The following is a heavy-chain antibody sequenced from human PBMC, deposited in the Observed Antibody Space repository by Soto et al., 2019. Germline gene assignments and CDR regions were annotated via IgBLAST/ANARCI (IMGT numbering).Heavy chain of an antibody. J-gene: IGHJ4*02. Sequence: SETLSLTCAVYGGSYSGYYWSWIRQPPGKGLEWIGEINHSGSTNYSPSLKSRVTISVDASKNQFSLKLSSVTAADTAVYYCARQPDVTKTTDYWGQGTLVTVSS. V-gene: IGHV4-34*01. D-gene: IGHD2-21*02. CDR3: ARQPDVTKTTDY. CDR2: INHSGST. CDR1: GGSYSGYY.